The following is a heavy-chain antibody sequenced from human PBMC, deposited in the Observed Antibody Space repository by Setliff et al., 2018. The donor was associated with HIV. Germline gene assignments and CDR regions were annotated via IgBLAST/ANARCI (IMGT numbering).Heavy chain of an antibody. J-gene: IGHJ4*02. D-gene: IGHD3-22*01. Sequence: PSETLSLTCTVSGGSISSYYWNWIRQPPGKGLEWIGYFYTSGSTYYNPSLKSRVSISLDTSKNQFSLKLSSVTAAETAVYYCSRGRRDSSGPRPYYFDYWGRGTLVTVSS. CDR2: FYTSGST. CDR3: SRGRRDSSGPRPYYFDY. V-gene: IGHV4-4*08. CDR1: GGSISSYY.